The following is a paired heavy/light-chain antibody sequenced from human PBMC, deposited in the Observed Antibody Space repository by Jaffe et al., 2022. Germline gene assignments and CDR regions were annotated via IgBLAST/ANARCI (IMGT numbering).Light chain of an antibody. CDR2: WAS. J-gene: IGKJ1*01. V-gene: IGKV4-1*01. CDR1: QSVLYSSNNKNY. CDR3: QQYYSTPSWT. Sequence: DIVMTQSPDSLAVSLGERATINCKSSQSVLYSSNNKNYLAWYQQKPGQPPKLLIYWASTRESGVPDRFSGSGSGTDFTLTISSLQAEDVAVYYCQQYYSTPSWTFGQGTKVEIK.
Heavy chain of an antibody. CDR3: ASSISPGVWSGYYTWDPFDY. D-gene: IGHD3-3*01. V-gene: IGHV1-3*01. CDR2: INAGNGNT. Sequence: QVQLVQSGAEVKKPGASVKVSCKASGYTFTSYAMHWVRQAPGQRLEWMGWINAGNGNTKYSQKFQGRVTITRDTSASTAYMELSSLRSEDTAVYYCASSISPGVWSGYYTWDPFDYWGQGTLVTVSS. CDR1: GYTFTSYA. J-gene: IGHJ4*02.